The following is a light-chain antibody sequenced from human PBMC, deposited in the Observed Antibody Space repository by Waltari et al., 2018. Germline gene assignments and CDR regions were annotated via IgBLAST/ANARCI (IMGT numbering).Light chain of an antibody. Sequence: QSALTQPASVSGSPVQSITISCPGTASDVGAHDFVSRYPQHPGKAPHLIIYEVSNRPSGISNRFSASKSGNTASLTISGLQAEDEADYYCSSYTTSSAPGVFGTGTRVTVL. CDR2: EVS. CDR1: ASDVGAHDF. CDR3: SSYTTSSAPGV. J-gene: IGLJ1*01. V-gene: IGLV2-14*01.